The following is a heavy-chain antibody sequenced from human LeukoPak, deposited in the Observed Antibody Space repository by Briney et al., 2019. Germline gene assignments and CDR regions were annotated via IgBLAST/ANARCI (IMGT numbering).Heavy chain of an antibody. CDR2: IYYSGST. V-gene: IGHV4-59*11. Sequence: SETLSLTCTVSGGSISSLYWSWIRQPPGKGLEWIGYIYYSGSTNYDPSLKSRVTISVDTSKNQFSLKLSSVTAADTAVYYCARGVRSPPYDYYYRYMDVWGKGTTVTVSS. J-gene: IGHJ6*03. D-gene: IGHD1-1*01. CDR1: GGSISSLY. CDR3: ARGVRSPPYDYYYRYMDV.